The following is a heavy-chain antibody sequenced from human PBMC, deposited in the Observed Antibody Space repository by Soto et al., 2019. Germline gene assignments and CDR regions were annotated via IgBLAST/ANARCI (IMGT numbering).Heavy chain of an antibody. CDR3: ARKYSSGWSYWFDY. J-gene: IGHJ4*02. D-gene: IGHD6-19*01. Sequence: GGSLRLSCAASGFTFSSYAMSWVRQAPGKGLEWVSYISSSSSYTNYADSVKGRFTISRDNAKNSLYLQMNSLRAEDTAVYYCARKYSSGWSYWFDYWGQGTLVTVSS. V-gene: IGHV3-21*05. CDR2: ISSSSSYT. CDR1: GFTFSSYA.